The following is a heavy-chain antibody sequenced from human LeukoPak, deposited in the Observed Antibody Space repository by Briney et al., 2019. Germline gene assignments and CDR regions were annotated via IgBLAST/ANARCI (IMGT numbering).Heavy chain of an antibody. J-gene: IGHJ4*02. CDR2: IYYGGST. CDR1: GGSFSGYY. V-gene: IGHV4-34*01. D-gene: IGHD1-26*01. Sequence: SETLSLTCAVYGGSFSGYYWSWIRQPPGKGLEWLGQIYYGGSTNYNPSLKSRVTLSLDTSKNHFSLKVTSVTAADTAVYYCARHLSGSYSFDSWGQGTLVTVSS. CDR3: ARHLSGSYSFDS.